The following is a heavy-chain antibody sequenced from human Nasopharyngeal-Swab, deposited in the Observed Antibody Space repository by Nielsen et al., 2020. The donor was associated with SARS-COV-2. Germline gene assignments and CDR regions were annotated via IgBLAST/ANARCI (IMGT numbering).Heavy chain of an antibody. CDR1: GGSFSGYY. CDR2: INHSGST. CDR3: ARGQDAYYYMDV. J-gene: IGHJ6*03. D-gene: IGHD2-15*01. V-gene: IGHV4-34*01. Sequence: GSLRLSCAVYGGSFSGYYWSWIRQPPGKGLEWIGEINHSGSTNYNPSLRSRVTISAGTSNIQFSLKLNSVTAADTAVYYCARGQDAYYYMDVWGEGTTVTVSS.